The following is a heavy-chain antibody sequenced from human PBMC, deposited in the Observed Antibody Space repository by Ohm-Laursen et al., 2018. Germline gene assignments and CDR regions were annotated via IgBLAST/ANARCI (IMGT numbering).Heavy chain of an antibody. Sequence: GSLRLSCTASGFTLSDYYMSWIRQAPGKGLEWVSYMSNSGSIIFYADSVKGRFTISRDNAKNSLYLQMNSLRPEDTAVYYCARLLSGSSPEDYWGQGTLVTVSS. V-gene: IGHV3-11*01. CDR3: ARLLSGSSPEDY. CDR2: MSNSGSII. CDR1: GFTLSDYY. D-gene: IGHD1-26*01. J-gene: IGHJ4*02.